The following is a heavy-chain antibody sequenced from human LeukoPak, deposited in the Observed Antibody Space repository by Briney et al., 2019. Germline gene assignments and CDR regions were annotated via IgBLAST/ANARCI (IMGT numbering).Heavy chain of an antibody. CDR1: GFTFSSYW. CDR2: INSDGSTT. Sequence: GGSLRLSCAASGFTFSSYWMHWVRHAPRKGLVWVSRINSDGSTTTYADSVKGRFTISRDNAKNTLYLQMNSLRAEDTAVYYCARNQGSDLDYWGQGTLVTVSS. J-gene: IGHJ4*02. D-gene: IGHD1-14*01. V-gene: IGHV3-74*01. CDR3: ARNQGSDLDY.